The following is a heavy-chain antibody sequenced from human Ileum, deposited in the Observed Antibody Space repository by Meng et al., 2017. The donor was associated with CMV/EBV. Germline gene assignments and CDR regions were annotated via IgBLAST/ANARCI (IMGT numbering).Heavy chain of an antibody. Sequence: GESLKISCVVSGFTLSNYAIHWVRQAPGKGLEWVALLSSDESNEKYADSVKGRFAISRDHSKNTVCLQMNSLRLDDTAVYYCARGIGSGAYLVDYWGQGTLVTVSS. CDR3: ARGIGSGAYLVDY. D-gene: IGHD1-26*01. CDR1: GFTLSNYA. CDR2: LSSDESNE. V-gene: IGHV3-30*09. J-gene: IGHJ4*02.